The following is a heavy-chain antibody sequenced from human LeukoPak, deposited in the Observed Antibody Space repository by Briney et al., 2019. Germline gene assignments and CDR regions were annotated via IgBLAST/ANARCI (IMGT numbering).Heavy chain of an antibody. J-gene: IGHJ6*03. CDR1: DYTFTNYG. V-gene: IGHV1-18*01. Sequence: ASVKVSCKASDYTFTNYGINWVRQAPGQGLEWMGWISAYNGNTDYAQKFQGRVTMTTDTSTNTAYMEVRSLRSDDTAVYYCARAPGSYQNYYYYMDVWGKGTTVTISS. D-gene: IGHD1-26*01. CDR2: ISAYNGNT. CDR3: ARAPGSYQNYYYYMDV.